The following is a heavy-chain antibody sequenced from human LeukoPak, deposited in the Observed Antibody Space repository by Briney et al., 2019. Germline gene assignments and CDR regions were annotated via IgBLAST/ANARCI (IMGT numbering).Heavy chain of an antibody. CDR3: AGAGIAVAGNAEYFQH. CDR1: AYSFSNYW. J-gene: IGHJ1*01. V-gene: IGHV5-10-1*01. D-gene: IGHD6-19*01. Sequence: GESLKISCQGSAYSFSNYWIGWVRQMPGKGLEWMGRIDPSDSYTNYSPSFQGHVTISADKSISTAYLQWSSLKASDTAMYYCAGAGIAVAGNAEYFQHWGQGTLVTVSS. CDR2: IDPSDSYT.